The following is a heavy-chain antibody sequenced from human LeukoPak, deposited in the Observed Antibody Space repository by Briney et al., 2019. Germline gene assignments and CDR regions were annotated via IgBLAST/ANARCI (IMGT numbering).Heavy chain of an antibody. CDR3: ARDGYSGSYGAYYYMDV. CDR2: IYYSGST. Sequence: IPSETLSLTCTVSGGSISSYYWSWIRQPPGKGLEWIGYIYYSGSTNYNPSLKSRVTISVDTSKNQFSLKLSSVTAADTAVYYCARDGYSGSYGAYYYMDVWGKGTTVTVSS. V-gene: IGHV4-59*12. CDR1: GGSISSYY. J-gene: IGHJ6*03. D-gene: IGHD1-26*01.